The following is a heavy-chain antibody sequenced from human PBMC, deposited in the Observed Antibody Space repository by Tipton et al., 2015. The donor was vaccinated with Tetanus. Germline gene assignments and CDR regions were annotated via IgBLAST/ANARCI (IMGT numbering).Heavy chain of an antibody. CDR3: ARDQWRLLHRYFDY. CDR1: GFTFSSYS. J-gene: IGHJ4*02. V-gene: IGHV3-48*02. Sequence: QLVQSGGGLVQPGGSLRLSCAASGFTFSSYSMNWARQAPGKGLEWVSYISSSSSTIYYADSVKGRFTISRDNAKNSLYLQMNSLRDEDTAVYYCARDQWRLLHRYFDYWGQGTLVPVSS. CDR2: ISSSSSTI. D-gene: IGHD2/OR15-2a*01.